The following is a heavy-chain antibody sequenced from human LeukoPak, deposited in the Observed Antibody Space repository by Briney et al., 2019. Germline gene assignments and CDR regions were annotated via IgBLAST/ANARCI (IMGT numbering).Heavy chain of an antibody. CDR1: GDSFSSVDYY. Sequence: PSETLSLTCTVSGDSFSSVDYYWGWIRQPPGKGLEWIGNIYYSGSTYYNPSLKSRVTISVDTSKNQFSLKLSSVTAADTAVYYCARDGWGFYDILTGYSGGPFDPWGQGTLVTVSS. D-gene: IGHD3-9*01. CDR3: ARDGWGFYDILTGYSGGPFDP. V-gene: IGHV4-39*07. J-gene: IGHJ5*02. CDR2: IYYSGST.